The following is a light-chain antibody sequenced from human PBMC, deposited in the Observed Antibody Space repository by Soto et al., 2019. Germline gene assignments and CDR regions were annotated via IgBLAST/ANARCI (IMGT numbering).Light chain of an antibody. V-gene: IGLV2-14*01. CDR1: SSDVGTYNY. Sequence: QSALTQPASVSGSPGQSITISCTGTSSDVGTYNYVSWYQHHPGKAPKLIIYEVSNRPSGVSNRFSGSKSGSTASLTISGLTTEDEADYYCQSYDRSVQGVFGTGTKLTVL. J-gene: IGLJ1*01. CDR2: EVS. CDR3: QSYDRSVQGV.